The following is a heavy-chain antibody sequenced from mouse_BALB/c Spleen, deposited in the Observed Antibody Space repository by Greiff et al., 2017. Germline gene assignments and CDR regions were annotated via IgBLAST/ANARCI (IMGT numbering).Heavy chain of an antibody. CDR3: TRTVYRYPPGAMDY. D-gene: IGHD2-14*01. V-gene: IGHV1S81*02. Sequence: QVQLQQPGAELVKPGASVKLSCKASGYTFTSYYMYWVKQRPGQGLEWIGGINPSNGGTNFNEKFKSKATLTVDKSSSTAYMQLSSLTSEDSAVYYCTRTVYRYPPGAMDYWGQGTSVTVSS. CDR1: GYTFTSYY. J-gene: IGHJ4*01. CDR2: INPSNGGT.